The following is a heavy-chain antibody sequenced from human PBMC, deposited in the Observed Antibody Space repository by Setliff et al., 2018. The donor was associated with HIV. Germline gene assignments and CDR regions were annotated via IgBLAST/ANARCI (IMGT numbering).Heavy chain of an antibody. Sequence: SETLSLTCTVSGGSISSGGYSWSWIRQPPGKGLEWIGYIFASGSSLYNPSLQSRVSISIDTAKNQFSLKLSSVTAADTAVYYCARHVRGYSGYDKGLDYYDMDVWGKGTTVTVSS. CDR1: GGSISSGGYS. D-gene: IGHD5-12*01. J-gene: IGHJ6*03. CDR3: ARHVRGYSGYDKGLDYYDMDV. CDR2: IFASGSS. V-gene: IGHV4-61*08.